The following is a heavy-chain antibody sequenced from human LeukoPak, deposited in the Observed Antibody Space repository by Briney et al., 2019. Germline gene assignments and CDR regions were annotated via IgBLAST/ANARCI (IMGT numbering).Heavy chain of an antibody. D-gene: IGHD4-23*01. CDR2: VDPEDGET. V-gene: IGHV1-69-2*01. CDR1: GYIFTDYY. CDR3: ATVDYGGSFDY. Sequence: ATVKISCKASGYIFTDYYMHWVQQAPGKGLEWMGRVDPEDGETIYAEKFQGRVTISADTSTDTAYMELSSLRSEDTAVYYCATVDYGGSFDYWGQGTLVTVSS. J-gene: IGHJ4*02.